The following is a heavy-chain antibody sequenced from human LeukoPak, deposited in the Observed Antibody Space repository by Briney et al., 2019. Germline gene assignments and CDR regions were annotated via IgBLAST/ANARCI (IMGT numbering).Heavy chain of an antibody. J-gene: IGHJ3*02. Sequence: PGGSLRLSCAASGFTFSNYGMNWVRQAPGKGLEWVSAISGSGHNTYYADSVKGRFTISRDNSKNTLYLQMNSLRAEDTAVYYCARKASPAWIHIGDAFDIWGQGTMVTVSS. CDR3: ARKASPAWIHIGDAFDI. D-gene: IGHD1-1*01. V-gene: IGHV3-23*01. CDR2: ISGSGHNT. CDR1: GFTFSNYG.